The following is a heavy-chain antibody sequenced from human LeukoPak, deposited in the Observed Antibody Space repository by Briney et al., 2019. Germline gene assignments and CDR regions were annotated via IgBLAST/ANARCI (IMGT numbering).Heavy chain of an antibody. Sequence: SETLSLTCTVSGGSISSYYWSWIRQPPGKGLEWIGYIYYSGSTNYNPSLESRVTISVDTSKNQFSLKLSSVTAADTAVYYCARAGDFWSGYYSYGMDVWGQGTTVTVSS. CDR3: ARAGDFWSGYYSYGMDV. D-gene: IGHD3-3*01. V-gene: IGHV4-59*01. J-gene: IGHJ6*02. CDR1: GGSISSYY. CDR2: IYYSGST.